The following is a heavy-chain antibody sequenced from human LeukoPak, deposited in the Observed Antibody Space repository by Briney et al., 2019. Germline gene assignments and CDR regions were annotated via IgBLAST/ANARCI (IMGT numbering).Heavy chain of an antibody. CDR2: ISAYNGNT. D-gene: IGHD3-16*02. CDR3: ATASPSFYYYYYMDV. CDR1: GFTFTSYG. Sequence: GGSLRLSCAASGFTFTSYGISWVRQAPGQGLEWMGWISAYNGNTNYAQKLQGRVTMTTDTSTSTAYMELRSLRSDDTAVYYCATASPSFYYYYYMDVWGKGTTVTISS. J-gene: IGHJ6*03. V-gene: IGHV1-18*01.